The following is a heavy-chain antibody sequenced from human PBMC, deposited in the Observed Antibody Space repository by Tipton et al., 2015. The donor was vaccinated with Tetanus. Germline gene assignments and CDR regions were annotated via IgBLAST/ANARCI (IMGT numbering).Heavy chain of an antibody. CDR1: GGSISRPDLY. D-gene: IGHD5-24*01. CDR3: ARHLYGYWFDP. CDR2: IYFEGST. Sequence: TLSLTCSVSGGSISRPDLYWGWIRQAPGKGLEWIASIYFEGSTYHSPSLKSRLTIEVDTSQNLFSLKLTSVTAADTAVYYCARHLYGYWFDPWGQGALVTVSS. V-gene: IGHV4-39*02. J-gene: IGHJ5*02.